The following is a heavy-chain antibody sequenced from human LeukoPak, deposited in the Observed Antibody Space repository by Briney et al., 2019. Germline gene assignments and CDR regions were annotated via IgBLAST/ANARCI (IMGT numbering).Heavy chain of an antibody. Sequence: PSETLSLTCTVSGGSISSYYWSWIRQPAGKGLEWIGRINTSGTSNYNPSLRSRVTISLDTSKNQFSLQLTSVTAADTAVYYCARHAGAARFFWFDPWGQGTLVTVSS. CDR3: ARHAGAARFFWFDP. V-gene: IGHV4-4*07. CDR1: GGSISSYY. J-gene: IGHJ5*02. D-gene: IGHD6-6*01. CDR2: INTSGTS.